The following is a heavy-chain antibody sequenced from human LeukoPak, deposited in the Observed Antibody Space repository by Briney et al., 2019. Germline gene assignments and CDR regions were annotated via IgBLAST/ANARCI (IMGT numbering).Heavy chain of an antibody. J-gene: IGHJ4*02. CDR2: VNPNSGGT. Sequence: ASVTVSFKASVYTFIYYYMHWVRQAPGQGLEWMGWVNPNSGGTNHAQKFQGRFTMTRDTSINTAYMEVSGLKSDDTAVYYCSRGAPTIAMTGTGLDYWGQGTLVAVSS. V-gene: IGHV1-2*02. CDR1: VYTFIYYY. D-gene: IGHD6-19*01. CDR3: SRGAPTIAMTGTGLDY.